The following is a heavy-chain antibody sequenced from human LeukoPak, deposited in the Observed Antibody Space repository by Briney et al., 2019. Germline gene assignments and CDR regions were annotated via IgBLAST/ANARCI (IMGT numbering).Heavy chain of an antibody. CDR3: ARGATAMDHHFDY. J-gene: IGHJ4*02. Sequence: PGGSPRLSCAASGFTFSSYSMNWVRQAPGEGLEWVSYISSSSSTIYYADSVKGRFTISRDNAKNSLYLQMNSLRDEDTAVYYCARGATAMDHHFDYWGQGTLVTVSS. D-gene: IGHD5-18*01. CDR1: GFTFSSYS. CDR2: ISSSSSTI. V-gene: IGHV3-48*02.